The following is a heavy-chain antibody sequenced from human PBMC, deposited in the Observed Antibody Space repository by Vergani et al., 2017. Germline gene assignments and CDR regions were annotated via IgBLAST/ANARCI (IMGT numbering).Heavy chain of an antibody. CDR3: AKHFRGWGIDY. Sequence: QVQLVESGGGVVQRGGSLRLSCATSGFTLSNYDMQWIRQGRGKGLEFVAFIQFDGSNRYYADSVKDRFTLSRDFSKNTLYLQMNSLRTDDTATYYCAKHFRGWGIDYWGQGTQVIVSS. CDR1: GFTLSNYD. J-gene: IGHJ4*02. V-gene: IGHV3-30*02. CDR2: IQFDGSNR. D-gene: IGHD3-16*01.